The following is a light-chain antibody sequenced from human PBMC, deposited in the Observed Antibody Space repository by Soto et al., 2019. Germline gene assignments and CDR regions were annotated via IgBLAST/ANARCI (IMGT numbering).Light chain of an antibody. J-gene: IGLJ2*01. V-gene: IGLV1-40*01. CDR1: SSNIGAGFD. CDR2: DNT. Sequence: QSVLTQPPSVSGAPGQRVTISCTGSSSNIGAGFDVHWYQQLPGTAPKPLIYDNTNRPSGVPDRFSGSKSGTSASLAITGLQAEDEADYYCQSYDSSLSGWLFGGGTKLTVL. CDR3: QSYDSSLSGWL.